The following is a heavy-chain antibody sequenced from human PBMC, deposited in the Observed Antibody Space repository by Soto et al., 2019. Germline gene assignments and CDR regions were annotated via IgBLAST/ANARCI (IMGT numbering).Heavy chain of an antibody. Sequence: ASVKVSCKASGYTFTTHAIHWVRQAPGQRLEWMGWINPGNGNTRYSQKFQGRVSITRDTSASTAYMELRSLRYEDTAVYYCGRDRMGNSGEHWFDPWGQGTLVTVSS. D-gene: IGHD2-21*01. CDR1: GYTFTTHA. CDR3: GRDRMGNSGEHWFDP. CDR2: INPGNGNT. J-gene: IGHJ5*02. V-gene: IGHV1-3*01.